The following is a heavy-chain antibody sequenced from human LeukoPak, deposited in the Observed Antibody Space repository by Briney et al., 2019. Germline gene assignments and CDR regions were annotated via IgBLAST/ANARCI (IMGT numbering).Heavy chain of an antibody. J-gene: IGHJ4*02. Sequence: ASVKVSCKASGYTFTNYYMHWVRQAPGQGLEWMGVINCNGGSTRYAQKFQGRVSMTSDISTSTVYMELSSLRSEDTAVYYCARDGYKGLEFDHWGQGTLVTVSS. V-gene: IGHV1-46*01. D-gene: IGHD5-24*01. CDR2: INCNGGST. CDR3: ARDGYKGLEFDH. CDR1: GYTFTNYY.